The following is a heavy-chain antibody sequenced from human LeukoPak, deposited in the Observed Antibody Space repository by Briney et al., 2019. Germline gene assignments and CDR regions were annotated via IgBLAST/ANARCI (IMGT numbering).Heavy chain of an antibody. J-gene: IGHJ4*02. V-gene: IGHV4-30-4*01. CDR3: ARVHPEWLFEDY. Sequence: SQTLSLTCTVSGGSISSGDYYWSWIRQPPGKGLEWIGYIYYSGSTYYNPSLKSRVTISVDTSKNQFSLKLSSVTAADTAVYYCARVHPEWLFEDYWGQGTLVTVSS. CDR1: GGSISSGDYY. CDR2: IYYSGST. D-gene: IGHD3-3*01.